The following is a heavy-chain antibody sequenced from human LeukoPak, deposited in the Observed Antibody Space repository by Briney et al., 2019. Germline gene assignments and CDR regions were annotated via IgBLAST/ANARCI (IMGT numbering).Heavy chain of an antibody. CDR3: ARVRARSVAATRGYYFDY. V-gene: IGHV1-8*03. CDR1: GYTFTRYD. J-gene: IGHJ4*02. D-gene: IGHD2-15*01. Sequence: GAAVNVSCKASGYTFTRYDINWVRQATGQGLEWMGWMNPNCGNTGYAQKFQGRVTITRSTSISTAYMELSSLRSEDTAVYYCARVRARSVAATRGYYFDYWGQGTLVTVSS. CDR2: MNPNCGNT.